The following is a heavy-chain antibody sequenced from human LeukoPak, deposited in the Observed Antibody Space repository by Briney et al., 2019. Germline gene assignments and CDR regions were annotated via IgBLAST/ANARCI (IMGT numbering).Heavy chain of an antibody. CDR3: ARGGIVGARGRFDP. CDR2: IYYSGST. J-gene: IGHJ5*02. CDR1: GGSISSSSYY. D-gene: IGHD1-26*01. Sequence: SETLSLTCTVSGGSISSSSYYWGWIRQPPGKGLEWIGSIYYSGSTNYNPSLESRVTISVDTSKNQFSLKLSSVTAADTAVYYCARGGIVGARGRFDPWGQGTLVTVSS. V-gene: IGHV4-39*07.